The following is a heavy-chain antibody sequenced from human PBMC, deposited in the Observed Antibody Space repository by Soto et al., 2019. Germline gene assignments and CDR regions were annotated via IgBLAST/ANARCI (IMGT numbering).Heavy chain of an antibody. CDR3: ARDQLGGLWFGELSFDY. Sequence: EVQLVESGGGLVQPGGSLRLSCAASGFTFSSYSMNWVRQAPGKGLEWVSYISSSSSTIYYADSVKGRFTISRDNAKNSWYLQRNRLRAEDTAVYYCARDQLGGLWFGELSFDYWGQGPLVTVSS. D-gene: IGHD3-10*01. CDR1: GFTFSSYS. J-gene: IGHJ4*02. V-gene: IGHV3-48*01. CDR2: ISSSSSTI.